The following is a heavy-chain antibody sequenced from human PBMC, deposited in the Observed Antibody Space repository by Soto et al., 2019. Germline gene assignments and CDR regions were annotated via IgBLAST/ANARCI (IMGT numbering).Heavy chain of an antibody. J-gene: IGHJ5*02. V-gene: IGHV1-69*06. CDR2: IIPLSGTP. D-gene: IGHD5-18*01. CDR3: TRGIQLWS. Sequence: QVQLVQSGAEVKKPGSSVKVSCKASGGTFSNYALTWVRQAPGQGLEWMGGIIPLSGTPNYAQKLQGRVTITADKSTTTVYMELSGLRSEDTAVYYCTRGIQLWSWGQGTLVTVSS. CDR1: GGTFSNYA.